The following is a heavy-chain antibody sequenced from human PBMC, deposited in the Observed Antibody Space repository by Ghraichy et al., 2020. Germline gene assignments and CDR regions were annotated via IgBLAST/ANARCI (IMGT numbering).Heavy chain of an antibody. V-gene: IGHV3-48*01. CDR1: GFTFSSYS. J-gene: IGHJ4*02. CDR3: AVSQWLVRGAVDY. CDR2: ISSSSTI. D-gene: IGHD6-19*01. Sequence: GGSLRLSCAASGFTFSSYSMNWVRQAPGKGLEWVSYISSSSTIYYADSVKGRFTISRDNAKNSLYLQMNSLRAEDTAVYYCAVSQWLVRGAVDYWGQRTLVTVSS.